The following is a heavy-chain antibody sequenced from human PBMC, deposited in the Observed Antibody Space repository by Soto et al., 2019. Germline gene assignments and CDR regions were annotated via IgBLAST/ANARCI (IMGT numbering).Heavy chain of an antibody. CDR3: ARDQGVAAAGITWFDP. CDR1: GGSMNSYH. V-gene: IGHV4-4*07. D-gene: IGHD6-13*01. J-gene: IGHJ5*02. CDR2: IHSSGST. Sequence: LPETLSLTCTVSGGSMNSYHWSWIRQPAGKGLEWIGHIHSSGSTNYNPSLKSRVTMSVDTSKNQFSLRLMSVTAADTAVYYCARDQGVAAAGITWFDPWGQGSLVTVSS.